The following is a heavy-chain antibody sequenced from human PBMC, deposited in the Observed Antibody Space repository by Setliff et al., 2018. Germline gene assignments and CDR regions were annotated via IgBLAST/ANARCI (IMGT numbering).Heavy chain of an antibody. V-gene: IGHV3-7*01. CDR2: IKQDGSEK. CDR1: GFPFSTYW. J-gene: IGHJ4*02. D-gene: IGHD4-4*01. Sequence: GGSLRLSCAASGFPFSTYWLNWVRQAPGKGLEWVANIKQDGSEKYYVDSVKGRFTIARDNAQNSLYLQMDSLRADDTAVYYCVRGRTTYYFDYWGQGTLVTVPS. CDR3: VRGRTTYYFDY.